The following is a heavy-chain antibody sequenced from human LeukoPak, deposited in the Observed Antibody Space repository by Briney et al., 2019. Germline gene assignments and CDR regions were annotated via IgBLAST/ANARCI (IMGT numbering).Heavy chain of an antibody. CDR1: GGSFSGYY. J-gene: IGHJ4*02. CDR3: ARVRFWGSYYYYFDY. CDR2: IYYSGST. V-gene: IGHV4-59*01. D-gene: IGHD1-26*01. Sequence: PSETLSLTCAVYGGSFSGYYWSWIRQPPGKGLEWIGYIYYSGSTNYNPSLKSRVTISVDTSKNQFSLKLSSVTAADTAVYYCARVRFWGSYYYYFDYWGQGTLVTVSS.